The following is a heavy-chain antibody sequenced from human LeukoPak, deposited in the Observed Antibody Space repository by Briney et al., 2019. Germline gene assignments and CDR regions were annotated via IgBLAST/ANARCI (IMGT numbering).Heavy chain of an antibody. CDR1: GFTFSSYS. D-gene: IGHD5-18*01. V-gene: IGHV3-21*01. J-gene: IGHJ4*02. CDR2: ISSSSYI. Sequence: GGSLRLSCAASGFTFSSYSMNWVRQAPGKGLEWVSSISSSSYIYYADSVKGRFTISRDSAKNSLYLQMNSLRAEDTAVYYCARVRGYSSSFDYWGQGTLVTVSS. CDR3: ARVRGYSSSFDY.